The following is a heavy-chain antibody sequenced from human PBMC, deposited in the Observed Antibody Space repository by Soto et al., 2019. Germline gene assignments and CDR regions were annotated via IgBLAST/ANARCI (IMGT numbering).Heavy chain of an antibody. CDR1: GFTFYDHG. CDR2: ISWNSGSI. Sequence: EVDLVESGGGLAQPGRSLRLSCVVSGFTFYDHGMHWVRQIPGRGLEWVSGISWNSGSIGYAESVKGRFTIFRDNAKNSLYLEMNSLRQKDTALYYCVRDTSSGWHLKDHWGQGVQVSVSS. V-gene: IGHV3-9*01. D-gene: IGHD3-9*01. CDR3: VRDTSSGWHLKDH. J-gene: IGHJ4*02.